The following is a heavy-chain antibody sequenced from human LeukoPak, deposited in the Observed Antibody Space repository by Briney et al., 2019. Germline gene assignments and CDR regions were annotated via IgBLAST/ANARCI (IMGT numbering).Heavy chain of an antibody. V-gene: IGHV3-33*06. CDR3: AKDAVGATSLDC. CDR1: GFTFSRYG. CDR2: IWHDGSYE. D-gene: IGHD2-2*01. Sequence: PGGSLRLSCAASGFTFSRYGMHWVRQAPGKGLEWVAVIWHDGSYEYYADSVKGRFTISRDSSKNTLYLQMNSLRAEDTAVYYCAKDAVGATSLDCWVQGTLVTVSS. J-gene: IGHJ4*02.